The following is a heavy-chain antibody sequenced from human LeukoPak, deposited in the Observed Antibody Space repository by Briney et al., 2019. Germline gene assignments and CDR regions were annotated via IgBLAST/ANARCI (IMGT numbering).Heavy chain of an antibody. CDR1: GYTFTSYY. D-gene: IGHD3-10*01. CDR2: INPSGGST. CDR3: ARERTMVRGVIINPYYYYGMDV. Sequence: ASVKVSCKASGYTFTSYYMHWVRQAPGQGLEWMGIINPSGGSTSYAQKFQGRVTMTRDTSTSTVYMELSSLRSEDTAVYYCARERTMVRGVIINPYYYYGMDVWGQGTTVTVSS. J-gene: IGHJ6*02. V-gene: IGHV1-46*01.